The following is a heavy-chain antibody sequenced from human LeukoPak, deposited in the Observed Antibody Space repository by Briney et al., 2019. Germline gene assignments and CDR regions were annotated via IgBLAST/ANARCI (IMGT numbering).Heavy chain of an antibody. CDR2: ISGSGVST. CDR3: AKRTYYYDTSGYYCSD. J-gene: IGHJ4*02. Sequence: GGSLRLSCAASGFTFTNYAMSWVRQAPGKGLEWVAGISGSGVSTYYADSVKGRFTISRDNSKNTLDLQMNSLRAEDTAVYFCAKRTYYYDTSGYYCSDWGQGTLVTVSS. CDR1: GFTFTNYA. V-gene: IGHV3-23*01. D-gene: IGHD3-22*01.